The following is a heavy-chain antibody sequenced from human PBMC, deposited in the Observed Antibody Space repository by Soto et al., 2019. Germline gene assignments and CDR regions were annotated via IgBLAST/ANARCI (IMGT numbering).Heavy chain of an antibody. Sequence: NPSETLSLTCAISGDSVSSNSAAWNWIRQSPSRGLEWLGRTYYRSKWYNDYAVSVKSRITINPDTSKNQFSLQLNSVTPEDTAVYYCARDPIVLMVYAIRQRSCPLFFGHRTEYYGMDVWGQGTTVTVSS. CDR1: GDSVSSNSAA. CDR2: TYYRSKWYN. V-gene: IGHV6-1*01. D-gene: IGHD2-8*01. CDR3: ARDPIVLMVYAIRQRSCPLFFGHRTEYYGMDV. J-gene: IGHJ6*02.